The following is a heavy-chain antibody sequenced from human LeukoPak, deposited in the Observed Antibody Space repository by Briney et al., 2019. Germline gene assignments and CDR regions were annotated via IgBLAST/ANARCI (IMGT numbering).Heavy chain of an antibody. CDR3: AICLGSYYYKNGMDV. J-gene: IGHJ6*02. CDR1: GFTFDNYA. CDR2: IDWKSGSM. Sequence: GGSLRLSCAASGFTFDNYAMHWIRQTPGKCLEWVSGIDWKSGSMGYAGSVKGRFTISRDNAKNSLYLQMNSLRAEDTALYYCAICLGSYYYKNGMDVWGQGTTVTVSS. V-gene: IGHV3-9*01. D-gene: IGHD1-26*01.